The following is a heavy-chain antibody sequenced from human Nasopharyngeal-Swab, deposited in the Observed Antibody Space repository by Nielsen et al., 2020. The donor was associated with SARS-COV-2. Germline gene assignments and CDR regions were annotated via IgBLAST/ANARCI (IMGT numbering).Heavy chain of an antibody. J-gene: IGHJ6*02. D-gene: IGHD6-19*01. CDR1: GFTFSSYA. CDR2: ISYDGSNK. V-gene: IGHV3-30*04. Sequence: GESLKISCAASGFTFSSYAMHWVRPAPGKGLEWVAVISYDGSNKHYADSVKGRFTISRDNSKNTLYLQMNSLRAEDTAVYYCAREAQTGYSSGWTYYYYGMDVWGQGTTVTVSS. CDR3: AREAQTGYSSGWTYYYYGMDV.